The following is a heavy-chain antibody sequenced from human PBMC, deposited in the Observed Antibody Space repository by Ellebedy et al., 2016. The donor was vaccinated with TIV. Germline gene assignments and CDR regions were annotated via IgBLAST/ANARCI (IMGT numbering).Heavy chain of an antibody. V-gene: IGHV4-39*07. CDR1: GGSIRSSRYY. CDR3: AREGVFDY. CDR2: IYSGGNT. Sequence: SETLSLXXSVSGGSIRSSRYYWGWIRQPPGKGLEWIGTIYSGGNTYYNPSLKSRVAISVDTSKNQLSLRLSSVTAADTAVYYCAREGVFDYWGQGTLVTVSS. D-gene: IGHD3-10*01. J-gene: IGHJ4*02.